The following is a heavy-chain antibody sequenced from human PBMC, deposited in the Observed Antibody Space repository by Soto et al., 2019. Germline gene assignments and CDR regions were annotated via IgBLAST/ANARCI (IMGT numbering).Heavy chain of an antibody. CDR2: FDPEDGET. V-gene: IGHV1-24*01. CDR1: GYTLTELS. CDR3: ATAPYCSSTSCPHYFDY. D-gene: IGHD2-2*01. J-gene: IGHJ4*02. Sequence: ASVKVSCKVSGYTLTELSMHWVRQAPGKGLEWMGGFDPEDGETIYAQKFQGRVTMTEDTSTDTAYMELSSLRSEDTAVYYCATAPYCSSTSCPHYFDYWGQGTLVTVSS.